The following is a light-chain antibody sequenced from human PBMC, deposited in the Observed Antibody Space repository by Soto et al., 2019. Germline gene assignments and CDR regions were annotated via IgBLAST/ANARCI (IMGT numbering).Light chain of an antibody. V-gene: IGLV2-8*01. Sequence: QSFLTQPPSASGSPGQSVTIACTGTSSDVGGYDYVSWYQQHPGKAPKLMIYEVTKRPSGVPDRFSGSKSGNTASLTVSGLQAEDEADYYCSSFAGDINYVFGTGTKVTVL. CDR3: SSFAGDINYV. CDR2: EVT. CDR1: SSDVGGYDY. J-gene: IGLJ1*01.